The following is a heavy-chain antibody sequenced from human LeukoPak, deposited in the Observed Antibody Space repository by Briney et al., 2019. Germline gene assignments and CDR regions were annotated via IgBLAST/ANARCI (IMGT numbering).Heavy chain of an antibody. D-gene: IGHD2-2*02. Sequence: PSETLSLTCTVSGGSISSSSYYWGWIRQPPGKGLEWIGSIYYSGSTYYNPSLKSRVTISVDTSKKQFSLKLRSVTAADTAVYYCARYCSSTSCYSGNYYFDYWGQGTLVTVSS. V-gene: IGHV4-39*01. CDR3: ARYCSSTSCYSGNYYFDY. CDR2: IYYSGST. J-gene: IGHJ4*02. CDR1: GGSISSSSYY.